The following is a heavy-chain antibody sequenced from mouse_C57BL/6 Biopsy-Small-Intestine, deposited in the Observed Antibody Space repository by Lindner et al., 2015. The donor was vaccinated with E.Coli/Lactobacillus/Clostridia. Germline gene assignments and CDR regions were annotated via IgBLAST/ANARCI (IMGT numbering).Heavy chain of an antibody. CDR3: ARDSITPRGGMDL. CDR2: IDGGNGNT. J-gene: IGHJ4*01. CDR1: GYSFKAPC. Sequence: SVKVSCKTSGYSFKAPCDVLGAPGPGQRPEWMGWIDGGNGNTRYSQNFQGRVTITRDTSASTAYMELGRLRSEDTAVYYCARDSITPRGGMDLWGQGTLVTVSS. V-gene: IGHV1-66*01. D-gene: IGHD1-3*01.